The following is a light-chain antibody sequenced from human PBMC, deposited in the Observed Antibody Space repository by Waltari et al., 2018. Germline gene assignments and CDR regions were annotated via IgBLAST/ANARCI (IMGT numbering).Light chain of an antibody. J-gene: IGKJ1*01. V-gene: IGKV1-12*01. Sequence: DIQMTQSPSSVSASVGDRVTLTCRASQGISSRLAWYQQKPGTAPKLLIYDASSLHSGVPSRFSGSGSGTDFILTSRSLQPEDFATYYCQQVNSFPRTFGQGTKVEVK. CDR1: QGISSR. CDR3: QQVNSFPRT. CDR2: DAS.